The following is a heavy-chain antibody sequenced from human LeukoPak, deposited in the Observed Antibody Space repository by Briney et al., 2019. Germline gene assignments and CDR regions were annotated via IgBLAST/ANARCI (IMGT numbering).Heavy chain of an antibody. D-gene: IGHD1-26*01. CDR1: GFTLSDYY. Sequence: GGSLRLSCAASGFTLSDYYISWIRQAPGKGLEWVSYISSSGSTIYYADSVKGRFTISRDNAKNSLYLQMNSLRAEDTAVYYCARARVGATTVYWGQGTLVTVSS. CDR3: ARARVGATTVY. CDR2: ISSSGSTI. J-gene: IGHJ4*02. V-gene: IGHV3-11*04.